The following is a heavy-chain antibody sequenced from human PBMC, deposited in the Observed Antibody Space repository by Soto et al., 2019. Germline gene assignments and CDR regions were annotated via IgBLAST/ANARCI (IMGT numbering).Heavy chain of an antibody. CDR1: GFTFRSYA. CDR3: AKDRATIFGVVWKYGMDV. Sequence: EGQLLESGGGLVQPGGSLRLSCVASGFTFRSYAMAWVRQAPGKGLEWVSGISESGGKTNYAESVRGRFSISRDNFRNTLSLLMNNLTAEDTAIYYCAKDRATIFGVVWKYGMDVWGQGTTVSVSS. V-gene: IGHV3-23*01. J-gene: IGHJ6*02. D-gene: IGHD3-3*01. CDR2: ISESGGKT.